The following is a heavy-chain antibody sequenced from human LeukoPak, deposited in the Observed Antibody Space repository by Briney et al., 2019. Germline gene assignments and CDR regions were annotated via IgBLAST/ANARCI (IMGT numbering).Heavy chain of an antibody. V-gene: IGHV7-4-1*02. D-gene: IGHD5-18*01. CDR2: INTNTGNP. CDR3: GRDPRLGIRGYTYGYIEY. Sequence: GASVKVSCKTSGYTFSSYTITWVRRAPGQGLQWMGWINTNTGNPTYAQGFTGRYVFSLDTSVSTAYLQISGLTADDTAVYFCGRDPRLGIRGYTYGYIEYWGQGTLVTVSS. J-gene: IGHJ4*02. CDR1: GYTFSSYT.